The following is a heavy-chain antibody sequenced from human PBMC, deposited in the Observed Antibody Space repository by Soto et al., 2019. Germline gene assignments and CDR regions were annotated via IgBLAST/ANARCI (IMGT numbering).Heavy chain of an antibody. CDR3: AREAGYCSRTSCYRRAFDT. CDR1: GFTFSGHW. J-gene: IGHJ3*02. CDR2: INTDGGSS. V-gene: IGHV3-74*03. Sequence: GSLRLSCAASGFTFSGHWIHWVRQVPGKGLEWVSRINTDGGSSAYADSVKGRFTISRDNAKNTLYLQVNGLRAEDTAVYYCAREAGYCSRTSCYRRAFDTWGQGTTVTVSS. D-gene: IGHD2-2*01.